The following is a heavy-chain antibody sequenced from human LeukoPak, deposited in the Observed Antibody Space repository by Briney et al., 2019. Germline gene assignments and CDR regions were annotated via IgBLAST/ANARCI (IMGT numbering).Heavy chain of an antibody. Sequence: GGSLRLSCAVSGFSVSSNYMGWVRQAPGKGLEWVSAIYSGGTTYYADSVKGRFTISRDNSKNTLYLQMNSLRAEDTAVYYCAKDRGQGYSDGQSYYGMDVWDQVTPVTVYS. V-gene: IGHV3-53*05. CDR3: AKDRGQGYSDGQSYYGMDV. D-gene: IGHD5-18*01. CDR1: GFSVSSNY. J-gene: IGHJ6*02. CDR2: IYSGGTT.